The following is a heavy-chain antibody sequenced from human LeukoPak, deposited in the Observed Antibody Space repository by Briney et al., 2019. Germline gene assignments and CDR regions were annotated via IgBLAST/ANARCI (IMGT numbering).Heavy chain of an antibody. CDR1: GFTFSGSA. D-gene: IGHD6-13*01. CDR2: IRSKANSYAT. CDR3: TRPAGTGDY. Sequence: GGSLRLSCAASGFTFSGSAMHWVRQASGKGLEWVGRIRSKANSYATAYAASVKGRFTISRDDSKNTAYLQMNSLKTEDTAVYHCTRPAGTGDYWGQGTLVTVSS. J-gene: IGHJ4*02. V-gene: IGHV3-73*01.